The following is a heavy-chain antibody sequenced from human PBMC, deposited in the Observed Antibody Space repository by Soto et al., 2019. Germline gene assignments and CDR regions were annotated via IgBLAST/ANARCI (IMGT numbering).Heavy chain of an antibody. V-gene: IGHV4-34*01. CDR2: IHHSGST. Sequence: QVQLQQWGAGLLKPSETLSLTCAVYGGSFSGYYWSWIRQPPGKGLEWLGEIHHSGSTNYNPSLKSRVTISVDTSKNQFSLKLSSVTAADTAVYYCARGAGPDIVVVPAAMQESYYFDYWGQGTLVTVSS. CDR3: ARGAGPDIVVVPAAMQESYYFDY. CDR1: GGSFSGYY. D-gene: IGHD2-2*01. J-gene: IGHJ4*02.